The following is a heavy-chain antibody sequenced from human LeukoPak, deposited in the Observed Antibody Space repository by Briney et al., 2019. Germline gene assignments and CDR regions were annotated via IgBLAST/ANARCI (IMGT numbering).Heavy chain of an antibody. J-gene: IGHJ4*02. Sequence: SQTLSLTCTVSGGSISSGGYYWSWIRQHPGEGLEWIGYIYYSGSTYYNPSLKSRVTISVDTSKNQFSLKLSSVTAADTAVYYCARDVLGDFDYWGQGTLVTVSS. CDR3: ARDVLGDFDY. CDR2: IYYSGST. V-gene: IGHV4-31*03. D-gene: IGHD1-26*01. CDR1: GGSISSGGYY.